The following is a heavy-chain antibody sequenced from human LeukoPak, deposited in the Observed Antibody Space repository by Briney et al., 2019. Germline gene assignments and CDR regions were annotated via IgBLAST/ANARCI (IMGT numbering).Heavy chain of an antibody. CDR3: ARDVDLGGYYYYMDV. CDR2: IYTSGST. CDR1: GGSISSYY. V-gene: IGHV4-4*07. J-gene: IGHJ6*03. D-gene: IGHD3-16*01. Sequence: PSETLSLTCTVSGGSISSYYWSWIRQPAGKGLEWIGRIYTSGSTNYNPSLKSRVTISVDTSKNQFSLKLSSVTAADTAVYYCARDVDLGGYYYYMDVWGKGTTVTISS.